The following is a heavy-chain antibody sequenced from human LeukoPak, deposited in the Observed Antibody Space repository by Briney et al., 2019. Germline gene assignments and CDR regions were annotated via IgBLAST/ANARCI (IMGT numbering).Heavy chain of an antibody. V-gene: IGHV3-53*01. CDR1: GFTVSSNY. D-gene: IGHD2-2*01. CDR2: IYSGGST. Sequence: GGSLRLSCAASGFTVSSNYMSWVRQAPGKGLEWVSVIYSGGSTYYADPVKGRFTISRDNSKNTLYLQMNSLRAEDTAVYYCARSQLLYYGMDVWGQGTTVTVSS. J-gene: IGHJ6*02. CDR3: ARSQLLYYGMDV.